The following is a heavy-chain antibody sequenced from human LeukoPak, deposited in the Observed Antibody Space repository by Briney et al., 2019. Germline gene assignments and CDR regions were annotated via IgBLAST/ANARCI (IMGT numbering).Heavy chain of an antibody. V-gene: IGHV3-53*01. J-gene: IGHJ4*02. Sequence: GGSPRLSCAASGFIVSSNYMTWVRQAPGKGLEWVSVIYSGGTTYYADSVKGRFTISRDNSKNTLYLQMNSLRAEDTAVYYCARDRDGYNYYWGQGTLVTVSS. CDR1: GFIVSSNY. D-gene: IGHD5-24*01. CDR2: IYSGGTT. CDR3: ARDRDGYNYY.